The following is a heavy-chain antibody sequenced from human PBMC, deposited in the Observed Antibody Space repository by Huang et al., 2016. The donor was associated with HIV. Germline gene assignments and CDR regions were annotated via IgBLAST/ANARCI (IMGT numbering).Heavy chain of an antibody. D-gene: IGHD3-22*01. V-gene: IGHV4-39*01. Sequence: QLQLQESGPGLVKPSDTLSLNCTISGGSIKSRNYYWGWVRQAPGKGLEWSGDIYYSGSPYYTPSLRSRCSLSVDTSKNQVTLKVNAVIAADTAVYYCARRQGSGYYFYFDYWGRGIPVTVSA. CDR1: GGSIKSRNYY. CDR2: IYYSGSP. J-gene: IGHJ4*02. CDR3: ARRQGSGYYFYFDY.